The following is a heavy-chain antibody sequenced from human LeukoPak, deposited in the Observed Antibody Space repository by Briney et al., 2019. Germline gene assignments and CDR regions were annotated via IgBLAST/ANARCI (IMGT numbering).Heavy chain of an antibody. Sequence: ASVKVSCRASGYTFTGYYMHWVRQAPGQGLEWMGWINPNSGGTNYAQKFQGRVTMTRDTSISTAYMELSRLRSDDTAVYYCARDLGGIAGAATWGQGTLVTVSS. CDR3: ARDLGGIAGAAT. CDR2: INPNSGGT. V-gene: IGHV1-2*02. CDR1: GYTFTGYY. D-gene: IGHD6-13*01. J-gene: IGHJ4*02.